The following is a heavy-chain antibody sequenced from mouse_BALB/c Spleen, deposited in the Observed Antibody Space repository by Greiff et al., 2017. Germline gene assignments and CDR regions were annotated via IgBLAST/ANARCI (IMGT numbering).Heavy chain of an antibody. J-gene: IGHJ2*01. D-gene: IGHD1-1*01. CDR2: INPSNGRT. Sequence: QVQLQQPGAELVKPGASVKLSCKASGYTFTSYWMHWVKQRPGQGLEWIGEINPSNGRTNYNEKFKSKATLTVDKSSSTAYMQLSSLTSEDSAVYYCARLYYGSSYAYYFDYWGQGTTLTVSS. CDR1: GYTFTSYW. CDR3: ARLYYGSSYAYYFDY. V-gene: IGHV1S81*02.